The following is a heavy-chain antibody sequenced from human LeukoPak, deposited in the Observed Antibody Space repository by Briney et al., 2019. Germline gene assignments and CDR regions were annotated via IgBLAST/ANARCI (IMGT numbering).Heavy chain of an antibody. V-gene: IGHV3-23*01. CDR2: ISGSGGST. J-gene: IGHJ4*02. D-gene: IGHD3-22*01. Sequence: GGSLRLSCAASGFTFSSYAMSWVRQAPGKGLEWVSAISGSGGSTYYADSVKGRFTISRDNSKNTLYLQMNSLRAEDTAVYYCAKKPPYHLDSGVYHPPFDTGGRGPLVTVSS. CDR3: AKKPPYHLDSGVYHPPFDT. CDR1: GFTFSSYA.